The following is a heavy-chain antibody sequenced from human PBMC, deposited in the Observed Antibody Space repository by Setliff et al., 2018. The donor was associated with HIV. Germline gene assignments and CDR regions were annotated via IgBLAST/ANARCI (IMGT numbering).Heavy chain of an antibody. D-gene: IGHD3-10*01. V-gene: IGHV1-46*01. CDR1: GGTFSSYA. CDR2: INPSGDVI. CDR3: ASPSFGDVDYYYGMDV. J-gene: IGHJ6*02. Sequence: GASVKVSCKASGGTFSSYAISWVRQAPGQGLEWMGIINPSGDVIRYAQKFQGRVTMTRDTSTSTVYMDLSSLRSEDTAVYYCASPSFGDVDYYYGMDVWGQGTTVTVSS.